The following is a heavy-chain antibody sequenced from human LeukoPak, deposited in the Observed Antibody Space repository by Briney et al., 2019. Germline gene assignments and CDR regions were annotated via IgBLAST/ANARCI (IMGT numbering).Heavy chain of an antibody. CDR2: INPNSGDT. Sequence: ASAKVSCKASGYTFSGYYMHWVRQAPGQGLEWMGWINPNSGDTHYAQKFQGRVTMTRDTPIITAYMGLSGLSYDDTSVFYCARGGAYVHDGLDIWGQGTMVTVSS. V-gene: IGHV1-2*02. J-gene: IGHJ3*02. CDR1: GYTFSGYY. CDR3: ARGGAYVHDGLDI. D-gene: IGHD3-16*01.